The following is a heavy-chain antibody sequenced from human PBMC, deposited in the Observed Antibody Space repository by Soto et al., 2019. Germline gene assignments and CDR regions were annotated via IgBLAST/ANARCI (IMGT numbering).Heavy chain of an antibody. V-gene: IGHV3-9*01. CDR3: AKDGSGYEYAYYYYGMDV. D-gene: IGHD5-12*01. Sequence: GGSLRLSCAASGFTFDDYAMHWVRQAPGKGLEWVSGISWNSGSIGYADSVKGRFTISRDNAKNSLYLQMNSLRAEDTDLYYCAKDGSGYEYAYYYYGMDVWGQGTTVTVSS. J-gene: IGHJ6*02. CDR1: GFTFDDYA. CDR2: ISWNSGSI.